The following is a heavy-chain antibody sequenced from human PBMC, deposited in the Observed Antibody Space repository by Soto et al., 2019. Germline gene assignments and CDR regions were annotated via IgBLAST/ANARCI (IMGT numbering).Heavy chain of an antibody. CDR1: GGSFSGYY. CDR3: ARAGLWFGESTHDY. CDR2: INHSGST. Sequence: PSETLSLTCAVYGGSFSGYYWSWIRQPPGKGLEWIGEINHSGSTNYNPSLKSRVTISVDTSKNQFSLKLSSVTAADTAVYYCARAGLWFGESTHDYWGQGTLVTVSS. D-gene: IGHD3-10*01. J-gene: IGHJ4*02. V-gene: IGHV4-34*01.